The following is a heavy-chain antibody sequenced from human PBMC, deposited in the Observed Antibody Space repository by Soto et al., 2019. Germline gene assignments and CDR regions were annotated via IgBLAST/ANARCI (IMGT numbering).Heavy chain of an antibody. Sequence: PSETLSLTCAVYGGSFSGYYWSWIRQPPGKGLEWIGEINHSGSTNYNPSLKSRVTISVDTSKNQFSLKLSSVTAADTAVYYCARSLRVIRYYYHYYGLDVWGQGTTVTFSS. CDR1: GGSFSGYY. J-gene: IGHJ6*02. V-gene: IGHV4-34*01. CDR2: INHSGST. CDR3: ARSLRVIRYYYHYYGLDV. D-gene: IGHD3-22*01.